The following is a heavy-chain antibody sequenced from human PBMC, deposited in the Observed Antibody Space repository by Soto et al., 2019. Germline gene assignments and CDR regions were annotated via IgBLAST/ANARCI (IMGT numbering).Heavy chain of an antibody. CDR2: VHYSGNT. V-gene: IGHV4-59*01. Sequence: QVQLQGSGPGLVKPSETLSLTCTVSGASITNSYWNWIRQPPGKRLEGIGFVHYSGNTQYNPSLKGRVNISKDTSKNQFSLNLNSVTAADTAVYYCATGSDPRKTGYWGQGTLVTVSS. D-gene: IGHD3-3*01. J-gene: IGHJ4*02. CDR1: GASITNSY. CDR3: ATGSDPRKTGY.